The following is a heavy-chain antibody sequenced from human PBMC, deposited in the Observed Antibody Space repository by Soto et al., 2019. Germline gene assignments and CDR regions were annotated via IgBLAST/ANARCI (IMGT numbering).Heavy chain of an antibody. D-gene: IGHD3-22*01. CDR3: ARVGVYYDSSVLGYYYYYSMDV. V-gene: IGHV3-64*01. J-gene: IGHJ6*02. CDR2: TXXNGGST. Sequence: EVQLVESGGGLVQPGGSLRLSCAASGFTFSSYAMHWVRQAPGKGLEYVSATXXNGGSTYYANSVKRRFIISRDHSTNPLYLQMGSLRGEDMAVYYCARVGVYYDSSVLGYYYYYSMDVWGQGTTVTVSS. CDR1: GFTFSSYA.